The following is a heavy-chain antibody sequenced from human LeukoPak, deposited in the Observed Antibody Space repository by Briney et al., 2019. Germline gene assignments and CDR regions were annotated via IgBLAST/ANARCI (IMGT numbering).Heavy chain of an antibody. J-gene: IGHJ4*02. Sequence: GGSLRLSCAASGFTFSSYAMSWVRQAPGKGLEWVSAISGSGGSTYYADSAKGRFTISRDNSKNTLYLQMNSLRAEDTAVYYCAKDNRWRFGESEYLDYWGQGTLVTVSS. CDR3: AKDNRWRFGESEYLDY. D-gene: IGHD3-10*01. CDR2: ISGSGGST. V-gene: IGHV3-23*01. CDR1: GFTFSSYA.